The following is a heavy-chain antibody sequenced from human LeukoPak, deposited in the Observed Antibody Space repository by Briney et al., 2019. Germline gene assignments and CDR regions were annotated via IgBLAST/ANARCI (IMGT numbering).Heavy chain of an antibody. CDR3: AKDIVVVTSGSNAFDI. J-gene: IGHJ3*02. Sequence: GGSLRLSCAASGFSFSSYAMSWVRQAPGKGLEWVSSISGSGGSTYYADSVKGRFTISRDNSKDTLYLQMNSLRAEDTAVYYCAKDIVVVTSGSNAFDIWGQGTTVTVSS. D-gene: IGHD2-21*02. V-gene: IGHV3-23*01. CDR2: ISGSGGST. CDR1: GFSFSSYA.